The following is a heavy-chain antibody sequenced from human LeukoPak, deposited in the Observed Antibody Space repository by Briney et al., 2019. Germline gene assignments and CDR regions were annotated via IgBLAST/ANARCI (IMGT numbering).Heavy chain of an antibody. V-gene: IGHV3-23*01. D-gene: IGHD3-3*01. CDR3: AWTSLRFLEWLLYYFDY. J-gene: IGHJ4*02. CDR2: ISGSGGST. Sequence: GGSLRLSCAASGFTFSSYAMSWVRQAPGKGLEWVSAISGSGGSTYYADSVKGRFTISRDNSKNTLYLQMNSLRAEDTAVYYCAWTSLRFLEWLLYYFDYWGQGTLVTVSS. CDR1: GFTFSSYA.